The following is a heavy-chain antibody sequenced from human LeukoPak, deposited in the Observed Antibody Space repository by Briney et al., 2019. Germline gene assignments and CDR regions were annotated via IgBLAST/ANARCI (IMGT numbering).Heavy chain of an antibody. J-gene: IGHJ3*02. CDR3: ARDRLYYYDSSVDAFDI. CDR1: GYTFTSYG. CDR2: ISAYNGNT. V-gene: IGHV1-18*01. D-gene: IGHD3-22*01. Sequence: GASVKVSCKASGYTFTSYGISWVRQAPGQGLEWMGWISAYNGNTSYAQKLQGRVTMTTDTSTSTAYMELRSLRSDDTAVYYCARDRLYYYDSSVDAFDIWGQGTMVTVSS.